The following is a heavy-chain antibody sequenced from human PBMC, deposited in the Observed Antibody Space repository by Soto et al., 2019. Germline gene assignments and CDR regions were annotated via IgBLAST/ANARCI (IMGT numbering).Heavy chain of an antibody. CDR1: LFTFSSYA. V-gene: IGHV3-23*01. D-gene: IGHD3-16*02. Sequence: LXLSCAGSLFTFSSYAMSWVRQAPGKGLEWVSTISGSGGGTYYADTMKGRFTISRDNSKNTLYLQMYSLRVEDTAVYYCARESYHWGRGTLITVSS. J-gene: IGHJ5*02. CDR2: ISGSGGGT. CDR3: ARESYH.